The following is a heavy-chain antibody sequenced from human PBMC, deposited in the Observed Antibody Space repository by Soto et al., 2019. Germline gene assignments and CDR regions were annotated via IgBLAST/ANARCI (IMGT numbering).Heavy chain of an antibody. V-gene: IGHV3-48*03. Sequence: QPGGSLRLSCAASEFTFSTYEMNWVRQAPGKGLEWISYISSSGSTIYYADSVKGRFTVSRDNAKNSLYLQMSSLRAEDTAVYYCASELYYYDTSGYYGAYYFHGLDVWGQGTTVTVSS. D-gene: IGHD3-22*01. J-gene: IGHJ6*02. CDR2: ISSSGSTI. CDR1: EFTFSTYE. CDR3: ASELYYYDTSGYYGAYYFHGLDV.